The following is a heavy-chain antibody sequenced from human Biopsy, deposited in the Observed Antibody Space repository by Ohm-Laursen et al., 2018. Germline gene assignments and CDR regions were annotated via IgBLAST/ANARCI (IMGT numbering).Heavy chain of an antibody. V-gene: IGHV4-61*01. CDR2: IYSGGNT. D-gene: IGHD6-19*01. Sequence: PGTLSLTCTVSGDSLTSGPENWSWIRRSPGQGLEYIGFIYSGGNTNYNPSLKNRVTMSVDTSKNQLYLKLYSVTAADTAVYYCARGRRTSGWPYFDNWGQGALVIVSP. CDR3: ARGRRTSGWPYFDN. CDR1: GDSLTSGPEN. J-gene: IGHJ4*02.